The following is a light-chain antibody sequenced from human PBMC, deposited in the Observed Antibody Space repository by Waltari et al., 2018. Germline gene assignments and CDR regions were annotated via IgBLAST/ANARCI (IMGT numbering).Light chain of an antibody. Sequence: SYVLTQPPSVSVAPGETARITCGGNNIESKSVHWYRQRPGQAPVLAISYDSDRPSGIPERFSGSNSGNTATLTISRVEAGDEADYYCQVWDANTDPGVFGTGTEVTVL. CDR1: NIESKS. CDR3: QVWDANTDPGV. CDR2: YDS. V-gene: IGLV3-21*01. J-gene: IGLJ1*01.